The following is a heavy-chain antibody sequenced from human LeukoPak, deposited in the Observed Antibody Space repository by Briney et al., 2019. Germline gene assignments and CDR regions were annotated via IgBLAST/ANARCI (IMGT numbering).Heavy chain of an antibody. V-gene: IGHV4-34*01. CDR3: ARPTTVTTHYFQH. CDR1: GGSFSGYY. Sequence: SETLSLTCAVYGGSFSGYYWSWIRQPPGKGLEWIGKINHSGSTNYNPSLESRVTISVDTSKNQFSLKLSSVTAADTAVYYCARPTTVTTHYFQHWGQGTLVTVSS. D-gene: IGHD4-17*01. CDR2: INHSGST. J-gene: IGHJ1*01.